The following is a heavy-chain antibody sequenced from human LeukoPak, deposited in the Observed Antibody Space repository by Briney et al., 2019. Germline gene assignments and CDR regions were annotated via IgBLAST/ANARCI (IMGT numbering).Heavy chain of an antibody. J-gene: IGHJ4*02. Sequence: PSGTLSLTCAVSGDSISSSNWWNWVRQPPGKGLEWIGEIYHSGSTNYNPSLKSRVTISVDKSKNQFSLKLSSVTAADTAVYYCARELGSGSYYSNFDYWGQGTLVTVSS. V-gene: IGHV4-4*02. CDR3: ARELGSGSYYSNFDY. D-gene: IGHD3-10*01. CDR2: IYHSGST. CDR1: GDSISSSNW.